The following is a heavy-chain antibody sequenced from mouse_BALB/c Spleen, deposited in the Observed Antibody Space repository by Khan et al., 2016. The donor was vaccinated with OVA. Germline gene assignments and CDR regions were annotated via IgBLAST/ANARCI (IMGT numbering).Heavy chain of an antibody. CDR1: GYSFTGYF. J-gene: IGHJ2*01. Sequence: VQLKQSGPELVKPGASVKISCKASGYSFTGYFMNWVMQSHGKSLEWIGRINPHIGETFYNQKFKGKATLTVDESSSTASSGHRSLASEDSAGYYCARIDRSDFDYWGQGTTLTVSS. CDR3: ARIDRSDFDY. V-gene: IGHV1-20*02. D-gene: IGHD1-1*01. CDR2: INPHIGET.